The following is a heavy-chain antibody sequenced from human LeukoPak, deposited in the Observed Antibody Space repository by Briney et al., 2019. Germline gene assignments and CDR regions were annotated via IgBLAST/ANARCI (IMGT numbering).Heavy chain of an antibody. Sequence: PGGSLRLSCAASGFIFDDFTMHWFRQPPGRGLQWVSLITGDGGTTSYAGSVKGRFTISRDNSKNSLYLHMSSLGNEDTALYYCAKGHFGAGHYWGQGTLVTASS. D-gene: IGHD3-3*01. J-gene: IGHJ4*02. CDR2: ITGDGGTT. CDR3: AKGHFGAGHY. CDR1: GFIFDDFT. V-gene: IGHV3-43*02.